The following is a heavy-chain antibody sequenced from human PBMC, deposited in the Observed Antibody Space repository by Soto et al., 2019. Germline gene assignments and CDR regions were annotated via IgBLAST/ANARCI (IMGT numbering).Heavy chain of an antibody. D-gene: IGHD3-22*01. CDR1: GFTFGSYA. J-gene: IGHJ4*02. CDR3: AKGDYYDSSGYQNWPFDY. V-gene: IGHV3-23*01. Sequence: GGSLRLSCAASGFTFGSYAMSWVRQAPGKGLEWVSAISGSGGSTYYADSVKGRFTISRDNSKNTLYLQMNSLRAEDTAVYYCAKGDYYDSSGYQNWPFDYWGQGTLVTVSS. CDR2: ISGSGGST.